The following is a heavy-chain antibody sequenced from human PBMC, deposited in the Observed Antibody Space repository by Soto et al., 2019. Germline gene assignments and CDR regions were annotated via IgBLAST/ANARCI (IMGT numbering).Heavy chain of an antibody. CDR3: ARLSSSGWSYYFDY. CDR1: GGSITSYH. D-gene: IGHD6-19*01. V-gene: IGHV3-23*01. J-gene: IGHJ4*02. CDR2: ISGSGGST. Sequence: PSETLSLTCIVSGGSITSYHWSWIRQAPGKGLEWVSAISGSGGSTYYADSVKGRFTISRDNSKNTLYLQMNSLRAEDTAVYYCARLSSSGWSYYFDYWGQGTLVTVSS.